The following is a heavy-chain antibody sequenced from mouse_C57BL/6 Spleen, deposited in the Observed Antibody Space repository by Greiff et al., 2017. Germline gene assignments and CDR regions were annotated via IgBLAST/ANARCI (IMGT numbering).Heavy chain of an antibody. V-gene: IGHV1-80*01. Sequence: VTLQESGAELVKPGASVKISCKASGYAFSSYWMNWVKQRPGKGLEWIGQLYPGDGGTNYNGKFKGKATLTADKSSSTAYMQLSSLTYEDSAVYCCARWGFDYDAGGYWGQGTTLTVAS. J-gene: IGHJ2*01. CDR2: LYPGDGGT. CDR3: ARWGFDYDAGGY. D-gene: IGHD2-4*01. CDR1: GYAFSSYW.